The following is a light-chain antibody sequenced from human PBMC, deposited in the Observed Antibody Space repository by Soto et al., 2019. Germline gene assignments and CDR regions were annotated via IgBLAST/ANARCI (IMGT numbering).Light chain of an antibody. J-gene: IGKJ1*01. Sequence: VTQTQGTLSLSPGERATLSCRASQSVSSIYLGWYQQKPGQAPRLLMYGASSRATGIPERFSGSGSGTDFTLTISRLEPEDFAVYYCQQYGSSPRTFGQGTKVDIK. V-gene: IGKV3-20*01. CDR1: QSVSSIY. CDR3: QQYGSSPRT. CDR2: GAS.